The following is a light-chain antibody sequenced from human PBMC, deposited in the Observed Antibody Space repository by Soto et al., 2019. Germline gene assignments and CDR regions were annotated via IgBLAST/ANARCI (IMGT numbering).Light chain of an antibody. CDR1: QSLLHSNGHNY. CDR2: LGS. CDR3: MQAVQTPRT. V-gene: IGKV2-28*01. Sequence: DIVMTQSPLSLPVTPGEPASISCGSSQSLLHSNGHNYLDWYVQKPGQSPQLLIYLGSNRASGVPDRFSGSGSGTDFTLKISRVEAEDVGVYYCMQAVQTPRTFGQGTKVELK. J-gene: IGKJ1*01.